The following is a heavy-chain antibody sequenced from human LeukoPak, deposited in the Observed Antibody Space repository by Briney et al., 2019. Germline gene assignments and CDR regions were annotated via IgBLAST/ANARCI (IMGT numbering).Heavy chain of an antibody. CDR2: ISGSGGST. Sequence: GSLRLSCAASGFTFSSYAMSWVRQAPGKGLEWVSAISGSGGSTYYADSVKGRFTIPRDNSKNTLYLQMNSLRAEDTAVYYCAKEYARYCSGGSCPDHWGQGTLVTVSS. V-gene: IGHV3-23*01. CDR3: AKEYARYCSGGSCPDH. D-gene: IGHD2-15*01. J-gene: IGHJ4*02. CDR1: GFTFSSYA.